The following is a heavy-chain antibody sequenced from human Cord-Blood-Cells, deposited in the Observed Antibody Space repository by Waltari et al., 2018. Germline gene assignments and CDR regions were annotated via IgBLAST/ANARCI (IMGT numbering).Heavy chain of an antibody. D-gene: IGHD2-8*01. V-gene: IGHV1-69*01. CDR1: GGTFSSYA. CDR3: ASGYCTNGVCYDAFDI. CDR2: IIPSFGTA. J-gene: IGHJ3*02. Sequence: QVQLVQSGAEVKKPGSSVKVSCKASGGTFSSYAISWVRQAPGQGLEWMGGIIPSFGTANYAQKFQGRVTITADESTSTAYMELSSLRSEDTAVYYCASGYCTNGVCYDAFDIGGQGTMVTVSS.